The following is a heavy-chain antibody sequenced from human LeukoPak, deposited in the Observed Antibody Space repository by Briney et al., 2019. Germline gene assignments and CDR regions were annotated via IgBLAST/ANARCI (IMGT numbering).Heavy chain of an antibody. CDR1: GFTFSAYW. D-gene: IGHD6-25*01. CDR3: AKGSAAGRPYYFDY. CDR2: IKEDGSEK. V-gene: IGHV3-7*03. Sequence: GGSLRLSCAASGFTFSAYWMSWVRQTPGKGLEILANIKEDGSEKNYVESVKGRFTISRDNAKNSVYLQMNSLRVEDTAVYFCAKGSAAGRPYYFDYWGQGTLVTVSS. J-gene: IGHJ4*02.